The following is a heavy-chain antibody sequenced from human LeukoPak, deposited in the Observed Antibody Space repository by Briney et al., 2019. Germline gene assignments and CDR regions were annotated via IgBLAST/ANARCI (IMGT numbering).Heavy chain of an antibody. CDR3: ARVGTGTSGYFDY. J-gene: IGHJ4*02. CDR2: IYSGGST. D-gene: IGHD2-8*01. V-gene: IGHV3-53*01. CDR1: GFIVSSNY. Sequence: GGSLRLSCAASGFIVSSNYMSWVRQAPGKGLEWVSIIYSGGSTYYADSVKARFTISRENSKNTVYLQMNSLRGEDTAMYYCARVGTGTSGYFDYWGQGALVTVSS.